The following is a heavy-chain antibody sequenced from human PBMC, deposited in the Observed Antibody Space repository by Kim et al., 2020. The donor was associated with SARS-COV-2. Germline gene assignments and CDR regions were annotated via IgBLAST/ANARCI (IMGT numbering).Heavy chain of an antibody. CDR3: ARDMRCSSTSCYYYYYGIDF. J-gene: IGHJ6*02. CDR1: GFTFSSYS. Sequence: GGSLRLSCAASGFTFSSYSMNWVRQAPGKGLEWVSSISSSSSYIYYADSVKGRFTNSRDNAKNSLYLQMNSLRAEDTAVYYCARDMRCSSTSCYYYYYGIDFWGQGTTVTVSS. CDR2: ISSSSSYI. D-gene: IGHD2-2*01. V-gene: IGHV3-21*01.